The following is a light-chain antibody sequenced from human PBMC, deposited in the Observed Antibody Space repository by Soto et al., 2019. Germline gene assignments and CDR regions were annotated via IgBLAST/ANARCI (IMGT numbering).Light chain of an antibody. J-gene: IGKJ1*01. CDR3: QQTYSTPWT. CDR2: AAS. CDR1: QDISNY. Sequence: DIQMTQSPSSLSASVGDTISITCQASQDISNYLNWYQQKPGKAPKLLIYAASSLKSGVPSRFSGSGSETDFTLTISSLQPEDFATIYCQQTYSTPWTFGQGTKVDIK. V-gene: IGKV1-39*01.